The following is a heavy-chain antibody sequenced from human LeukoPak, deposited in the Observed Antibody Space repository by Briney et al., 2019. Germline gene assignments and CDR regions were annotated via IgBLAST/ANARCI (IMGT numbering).Heavy chain of an antibody. V-gene: IGHV4-38-2*02. D-gene: IGHD6-13*01. CDR1: GYSIRSGYY. CDR2: INHSGNT. J-gene: IGHJ4*02. Sequence: SETLSLTCTVSGYSIRSGYYWGWIRQPPGKGLEWIGSINHSGNTYYNPSLKGRVTISADTSKNQFSLRLSSVTAADTAVYYCASFLAAAHIDYWGQGTLVTVSS. CDR3: ASFLAAAHIDY.